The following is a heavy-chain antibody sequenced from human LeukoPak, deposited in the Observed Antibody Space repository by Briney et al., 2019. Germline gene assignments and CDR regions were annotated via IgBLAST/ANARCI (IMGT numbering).Heavy chain of an antibody. CDR1: GYSISSGYY. CDR2: IYHSGST. Sequence: NPSETLSLTCTVSGYSISSGYYWGWIRQPPGKGLEWIGSIYHSGSTYYNPSLKSRVTISVDTSKNQFSLKLSSVTAADTAVYYCINHRAVRGAHDYWGQGTLVTVSS. D-gene: IGHD3-10*01. V-gene: IGHV4-38-2*02. CDR3: INHRAVRGAHDY. J-gene: IGHJ4*02.